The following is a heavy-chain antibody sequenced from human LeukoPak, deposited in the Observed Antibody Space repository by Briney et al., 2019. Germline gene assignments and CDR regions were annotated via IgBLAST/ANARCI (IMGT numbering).Heavy chain of an antibody. CDR1: GYTFTNYG. CDR2: ISANNGET. Sequence: ASVKVSCKASGYTFTNYGISWVRQAPGQGLEWMAWISANNGETRYAQNLQGRVTLTTDTSTSTAYMELRSLRSDDTAVYYCARVPPSAHQLLSSDYWGQGTQVTVSS. CDR3: ARVPPSAHQLLSSDY. D-gene: IGHD2-2*01. J-gene: IGHJ4*02. V-gene: IGHV1-18*04.